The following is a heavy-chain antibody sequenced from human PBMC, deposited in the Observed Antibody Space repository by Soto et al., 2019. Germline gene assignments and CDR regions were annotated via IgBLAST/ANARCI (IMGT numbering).Heavy chain of an antibody. Sequence: QVQLVQSGAEETKPGASVKVSCKASGYTFSTYAVHWVRQAPGQGLEWMGRINAGNGNTKYSERFQGRVTITWDTSATTAYMELSSLRPEDTAVYYCARKERKEELWGSSGLDYWGQGTLVTVSS. D-gene: IGHD3-16*01. CDR2: INAGNGNT. CDR3: ARKERKEELWGSSGLDY. J-gene: IGHJ4*02. CDR1: GYTFSTYA. V-gene: IGHV1-3*05.